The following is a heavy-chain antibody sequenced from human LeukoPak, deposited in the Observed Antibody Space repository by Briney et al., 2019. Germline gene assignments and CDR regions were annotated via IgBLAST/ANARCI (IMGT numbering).Heavy chain of an antibody. D-gene: IGHD6-19*01. V-gene: IGHV4-39*02. CDR2: IHYIGST. J-gene: IGHJ4*02. CDR3: ATSVYGSGWHPFFDY. Sequence: PSETLSLTCTVSGDSISNHNYFWGWIRQPPGKGLEWIGSIHYIGSTYFNLSLKSRVTVSVDTSKNHFSLKLSSVTAADTGVYYCATSVYGSGWHPFFDYWGQGAPVIVSS. CDR1: GDSISNHNYF.